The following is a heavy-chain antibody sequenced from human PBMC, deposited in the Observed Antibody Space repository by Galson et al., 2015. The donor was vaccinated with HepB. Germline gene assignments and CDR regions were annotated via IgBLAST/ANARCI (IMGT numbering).Heavy chain of an antibody. J-gene: IGHJ3*01. Sequence: SLRLSCAASGFTFSSFAMMWVRQAPGKGLECVSTIRASGTPTFYADSVKGRFTISRGNSKSTLYLQMNSLRAEDTAVYFCARDPNGDYVGAFDFWGQGTMVTVSS. V-gene: IGHV3-23*01. D-gene: IGHD4-17*01. CDR2: IRASGTPT. CDR1: GFTFSSFA. CDR3: ARDPNGDYVGAFDF.